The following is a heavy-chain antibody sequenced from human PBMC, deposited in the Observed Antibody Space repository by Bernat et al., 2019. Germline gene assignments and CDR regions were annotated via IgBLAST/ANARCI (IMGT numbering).Heavy chain of an antibody. D-gene: IGHD1-20*01. CDR1: DGSFSDYY. CDR2: IHHSGST. J-gene: IGHJ4*02. V-gene: IGHV4-34*01. Sequence: QVQLQQWGAGLLKPSETLSLTCAVYDGSFSDYYWSWIRQPPGKGLEWIGEIHHSGSTKYNPSLKSRVTISVDTSKNQFSLKLSSVTAADTAIYYCGRGRGHNWSYWGQGALVTVSS. CDR3: GRGRGHNWSY.